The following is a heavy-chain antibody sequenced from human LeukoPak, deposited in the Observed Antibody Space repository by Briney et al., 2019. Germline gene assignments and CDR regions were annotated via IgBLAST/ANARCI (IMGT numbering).Heavy chain of an antibody. D-gene: IGHD3-10*01. CDR1: GYTFTSYG. V-gene: IGHV1-18*01. CDR3: ARDRVSGGGSGSYYNHYFDY. CDR2: ISAYNGNT. Sequence: ASANVSCTASGYTFTSYGISSVRQAPGQGLEGMGWISAYNGNTNYAQKLQGRVTMTTDTSTSTAYMELSSLRSEDTAVYYCARDRVSGGGSGSYYNHYFDYWGQGTLVTVSS. J-gene: IGHJ4*02.